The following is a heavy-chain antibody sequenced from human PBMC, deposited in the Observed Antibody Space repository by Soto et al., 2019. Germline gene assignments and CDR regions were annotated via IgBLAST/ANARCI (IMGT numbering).Heavy chain of an antibody. V-gene: IGHV3-7*01. J-gene: IGHJ6*03. D-gene: IGHD3-10*01. CDR1: GFTFSSYW. CDR3: ARFGTIPGYYYYMDV. CDR2: IKQDGSEK. Sequence: GGSLRLSCAASGFTFSSYWMSWVRQAPGKGLEWVANIKQDGSEKYYVDSVKGRFTISRDNAKNSLYLQMNSLRAEDTAVYYCARFGTIPGYYYYMDVWGKGTTVTVSS.